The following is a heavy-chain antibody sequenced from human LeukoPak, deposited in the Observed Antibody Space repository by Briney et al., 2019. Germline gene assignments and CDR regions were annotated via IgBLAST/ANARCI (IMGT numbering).Heavy chain of an antibody. V-gene: IGHV3-21*01. CDR1: GFTFSSYS. J-gene: IGHJ4*02. CDR2: ISGSSSYI. Sequence: GGSLRLSCAASGFTFSSYSMNWVGQAPGKGLEWVSSISGSSSYIYYADSVKGRFTISRDNAKNSLYLQMNSLRAEDTAVYYCARECGRHYYDSSGYLDYWGQGTLVTVSS. CDR3: ARECGRHYYDSSGYLDY. D-gene: IGHD3-22*01.